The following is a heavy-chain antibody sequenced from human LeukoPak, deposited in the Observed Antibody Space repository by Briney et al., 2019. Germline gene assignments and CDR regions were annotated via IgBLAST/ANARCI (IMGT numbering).Heavy chain of an antibody. Sequence: PTETPSLTCTVSGGSISSYYWSWIRQPPGKGLEWIGYIYYSGSTNYNPSLKSRVTISVDTSKNQFSLKLSSVTAADTAVYYCARESHGDYAWFDPWGQGTLVTVSS. D-gene: IGHD4-17*01. J-gene: IGHJ5*02. CDR1: GGSISSYY. CDR3: ARESHGDYAWFDP. V-gene: IGHV4-59*01. CDR2: IYYSGST.